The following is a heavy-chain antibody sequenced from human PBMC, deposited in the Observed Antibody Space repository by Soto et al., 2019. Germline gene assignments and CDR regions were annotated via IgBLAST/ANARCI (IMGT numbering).Heavy chain of an antibody. Sequence: GASVKVSCKASGYTFTSYAMNWVRQAPGQGLEWMGWINTNTGNPTYAQGFTGRFVFSLDTSVSTAYLQICSLKAEDTAVYYCAREGLLWFGELTQTNWFDPWGQGTLVTVSS. CDR2: INTNTGNP. V-gene: IGHV7-4-1*01. CDR1: GYTFTSYA. D-gene: IGHD3-10*01. J-gene: IGHJ5*02. CDR3: AREGLLWFGELTQTNWFDP.